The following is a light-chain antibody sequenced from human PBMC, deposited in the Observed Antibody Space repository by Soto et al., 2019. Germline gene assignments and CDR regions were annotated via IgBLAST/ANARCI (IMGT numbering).Light chain of an antibody. V-gene: IGKV3-15*01. CDR2: GAS. CDR3: QQYNNWPPIP. J-gene: IGKJ5*01. CDR1: QSVSSK. Sequence: EIAVSLPPATVSVSPRARAALSCSSSQSVSSKLAWYQQKPGQAPRLLIYGASTRATGIPARFSGSGSGTEFTLTISSLQSEDFAVYYCQQYNNWPPIPFGQGGRLEIK.